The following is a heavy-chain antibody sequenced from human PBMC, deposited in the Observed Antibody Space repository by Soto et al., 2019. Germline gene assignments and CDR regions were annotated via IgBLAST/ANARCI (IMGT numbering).Heavy chain of an antibody. J-gene: IGHJ4*02. CDR2: INHSGST. CDR1: GGKCVGYY. CDR3: AREKICAVFAY. V-gene: IGHV4-34*01. Sequence: PSVTLRVTWAVEGGKCVGYYGRWIRQTTGTGLEWIGEINHSGSTNYNPSLKSRVTISVDTSKNQFSLKLTSVTAADTAVYYCAREKICAVFAYWVKRSLVPVTS.